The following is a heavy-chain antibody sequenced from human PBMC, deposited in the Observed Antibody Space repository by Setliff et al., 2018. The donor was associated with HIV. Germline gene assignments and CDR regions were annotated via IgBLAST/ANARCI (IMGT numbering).Heavy chain of an antibody. CDR1: GGSITSSHW. J-gene: IGHJ6*03. V-gene: IGHV4-4*02. CDR2: IYHSGST. CDR3: ARDPRYYYYYMDV. Sequence: PSETLSLTCAVSGGSITSSHWWSWVRQSPGKGLEWIGEIYHSGSTYYNPSLKSRVTMSVDKSKNQFSLKLNSVTAADTAVYYCARDPRYYYYYMDVWGKGTTVTVSS.